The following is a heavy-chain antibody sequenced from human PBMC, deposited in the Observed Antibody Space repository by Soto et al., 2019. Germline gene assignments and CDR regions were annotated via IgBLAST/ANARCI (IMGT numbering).Heavy chain of an antibody. CDR1: GFPFMNVW. Sequence: SGGSLRLSGTASGFPFMNVWMSWVRQDPGQGLEWLGRIKSKTDGETTEYAAPVKGRFSISRDDSKNTLFLQMNNLEIADTGTHYCAPLYEGQQYSIDYWGQGTLVTVSS. D-gene: IGHD2-21*01. CDR3: APLYEGQQYSIDY. V-gene: IGHV3-15*01. CDR2: IKSKTDGETT. J-gene: IGHJ4*02.